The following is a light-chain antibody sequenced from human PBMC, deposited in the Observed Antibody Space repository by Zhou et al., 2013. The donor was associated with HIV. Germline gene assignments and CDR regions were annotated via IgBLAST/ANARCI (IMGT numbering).Light chain of an antibody. Sequence: EIQMTQSPSSLSASVGDRVTITCRPSQTIDNYLNWYQRKPGKAPKLLIYTASTLQSGVPSSFRGSGSGTLFTLTISCLQSEDFATYYCQQYYSYPPTFGQGTKLEIK. V-gene: IGKV1-39*01. CDR3: QQYYSYPPT. CDR2: TAS. J-gene: IGKJ2*01. CDR1: QTIDNY.